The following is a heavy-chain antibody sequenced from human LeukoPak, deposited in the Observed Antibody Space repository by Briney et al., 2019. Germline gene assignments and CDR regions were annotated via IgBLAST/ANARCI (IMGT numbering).Heavy chain of an antibody. J-gene: IGHJ6*03. CDR3: ARGGDGYSYYYYYMDV. D-gene: IGHD5-24*01. CDR1: GYTFTSYD. Sequence: ASVKVSCKASGYTFTSYDINWVRQATGQGLEWMGWMNPNSGNTGYAQKFQGRVTMTRNTSISTAYMEPSSLRSEDTAVYYCARGGDGYSYYYYYMDVWGKGTTVTVSS. CDR2: MNPNSGNT. V-gene: IGHV1-8*01.